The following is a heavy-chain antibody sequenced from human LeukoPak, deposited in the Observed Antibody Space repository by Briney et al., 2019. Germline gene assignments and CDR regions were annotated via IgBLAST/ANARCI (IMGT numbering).Heavy chain of an antibody. CDR1: GYTFTSSG. CDR3: ARDKNSLRYFDWLLEGPSRGYFDY. V-gene: IGHV1-18*01. CDR2: ISAYNGNT. Sequence: GASVKVPCKASGYTFTSSGISWVRQAPGHGLECMGWISAYNGNTNYAQKLQGRVTMTTDTSTSTAYMELRSLRSDDTAVYYCARDKNSLRYFDWLLEGPSRGYFDYWGQGTLVTVSS. D-gene: IGHD3-9*01. J-gene: IGHJ4*02.